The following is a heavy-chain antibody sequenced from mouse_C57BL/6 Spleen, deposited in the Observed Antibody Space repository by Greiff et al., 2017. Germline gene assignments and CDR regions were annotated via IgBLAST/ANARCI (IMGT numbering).Heavy chain of an antibody. V-gene: IGHV1-53*01. CDR1: GYTFTSYW. Sequence: QVQLQQPGTELVKPGASVKLSCKASGYTFTSYWMHWVKQRPGQGLEWIGNINPSNGGTNYNEKFKSKATLTVEKSSSTAYMQLSSRTSEASAVYYCARSESNYWYFDVWGTGTTVTGSS. J-gene: IGHJ1*03. CDR2: INPSNGGT. CDR3: ARSESNYWYFDV. D-gene: IGHD2-5*01.